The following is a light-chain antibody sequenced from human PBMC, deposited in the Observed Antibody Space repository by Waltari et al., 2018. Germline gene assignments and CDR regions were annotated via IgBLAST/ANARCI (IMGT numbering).Light chain of an antibody. CDR2: RDT. CDR3: DAAADNNLGV. CDR1: VLANKY. J-gene: IGLJ3*02. Sequence: SFELTQTSSLSVSPGQTVRITCSGDVLANKYARWFQQKPGQAPVLIISRDTERPSGIPERFSGSSSGTTVTLTIRGAQAEDEADYYCDAAADNNLGVFGGGTKVTVL. V-gene: IGLV3-27*01.